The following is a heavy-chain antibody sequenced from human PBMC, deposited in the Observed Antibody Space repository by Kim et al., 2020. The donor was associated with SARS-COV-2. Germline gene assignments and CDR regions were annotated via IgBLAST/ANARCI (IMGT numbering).Heavy chain of an antibody. CDR3: AKYDVYGDYGGVDY. J-gene: IGHJ4*02. CDR2: ISWNSGSI. V-gene: IGHV3-9*01. Sequence: GGSLRLSCAASGFTFDDYAMHWVRQAPGKGLEWVSGISWNSGSIGYADSVKGRFTISRDNAKNSLYLQMNSLRAEDTALYYCAKYDVYGDYGGVDYWGQGTLVTVAS. D-gene: IGHD4-17*01. CDR1: GFTFDDYA.